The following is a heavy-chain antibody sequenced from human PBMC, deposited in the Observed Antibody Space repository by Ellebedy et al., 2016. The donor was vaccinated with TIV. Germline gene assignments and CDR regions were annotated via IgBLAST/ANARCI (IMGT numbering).Heavy chain of an antibody. J-gene: IGHJ3*01. D-gene: IGHD3-9*01. CDR2: IHDSGST. V-gene: IGHV4-59*08. Sequence: GSLRLXXTVSGGSISSYYWSWIRQPPGKGLEWIGYIHDSGSTNYNPSLKSRVTMSVDTSKNQFSLKLSSVAAADTAVYYCARHSLVESIFSGPPLFDFWGQGTLVTVSS. CDR3: ARHSLVESIFSGPPLFDF. CDR1: GGSISSYY.